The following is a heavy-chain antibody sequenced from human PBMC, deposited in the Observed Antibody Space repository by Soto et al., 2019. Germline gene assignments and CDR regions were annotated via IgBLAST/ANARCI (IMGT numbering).Heavy chain of an antibody. CDR2: IGGSGGST. CDR1: GFTFSSYA. J-gene: IGHJ4*02. CDR3: SKSPLVGATSPWDD. V-gene: IGHV3-23*01. D-gene: IGHD1-26*01. Sequence: EVQLLESGGGLVQPGGSLRLSCAVSGFTFSSYAMSWVRQAPGKVLEWVSAIGGSGGSTYYADSVKGRFTISRDNSKNTLYLQKTSLRAEDTAVSYGSKSPLVGATSPWDDWGQGTPVTVSS.